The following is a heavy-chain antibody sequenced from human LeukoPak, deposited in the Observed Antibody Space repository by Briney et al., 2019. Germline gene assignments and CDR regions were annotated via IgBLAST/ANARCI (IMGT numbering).Heavy chain of an antibody. J-gene: IGHJ3*02. CDR3: AKVSFDNSGYYYDAFDI. V-gene: IGHV3-33*06. CDR2: IWYDGSNK. D-gene: IGHD3-22*01. CDR1: GFTFSNYG. Sequence: GRSLRLSCAASGFTFSNYGMHWVRQAPGKGLEWVAIIWYDGSNKYYADSVKGRFTISRDNSKNTLYLQMNSLRAEDTAVYYCAKVSFDNSGYYYDAFDIWGQGTMVTVSS.